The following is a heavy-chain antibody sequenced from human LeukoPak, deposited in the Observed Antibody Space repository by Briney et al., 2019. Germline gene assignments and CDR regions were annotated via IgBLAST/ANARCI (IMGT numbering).Heavy chain of an antibody. V-gene: IGHV1-24*01. CDR2: FDPEDGET. CDR1: GYNLTELS. CDR3: ANMVRGVKGWFDP. Sequence: ASVKDSCKVSGYNLTELSMHWVRQAPGKGLEWMGGFDPEDGETIYAQKFQGRVTMTEDTSTDTAYMELSSLRSEDTAVYYCANMVRGVKGWFDPWGQGTLVTVSS. D-gene: IGHD3-10*01. J-gene: IGHJ5*02.